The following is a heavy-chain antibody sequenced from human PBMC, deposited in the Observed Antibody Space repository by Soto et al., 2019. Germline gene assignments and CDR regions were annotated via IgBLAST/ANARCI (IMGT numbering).Heavy chain of an antibody. CDR3: ARVSQPLMVYPPNQYWFDP. V-gene: IGHV4-30-4*01. J-gene: IGHJ5*02. Sequence: NPSETLSLTCTVSGGSISSGDYYWSWIRQPPGKGLEWIGYIYYSGSTYYNPSLKSRVTISVDTSKNQFSLKLSSVTAADTAVYYCARVSQPLMVYPPNQYWFDPRGQGTLVTVSS. CDR1: GGSISSGDYY. D-gene: IGHD2-8*01. CDR2: IYYSGST.